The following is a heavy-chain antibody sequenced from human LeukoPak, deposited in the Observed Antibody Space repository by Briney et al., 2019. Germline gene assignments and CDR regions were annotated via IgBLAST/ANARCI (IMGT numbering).Heavy chain of an antibody. CDR2: IYPGDSDT. J-gene: IGHJ3*02. V-gene: IGHV5-51*01. CDR3: ARSARHVEYCSSTSCHDAFDI. Sequence: GESLKISCKGSGFSFTSYWIGWVRQMHGKGLEWMGIIYPGDSDTRYSPSFQGQVPISADKSISTAYLQWSSLKASDTSMYYCARSARHVEYCSSTSCHDAFDIWGQGTMVTVSS. CDR1: GFSFTSYW. D-gene: IGHD2-2*01.